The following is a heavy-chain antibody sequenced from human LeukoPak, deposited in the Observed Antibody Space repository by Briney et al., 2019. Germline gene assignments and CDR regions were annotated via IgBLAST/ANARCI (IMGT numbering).Heavy chain of an antibody. Sequence: PGGSLRLSCAASGFTFSTYWMSWVRQAPGKGLEWVSAISGSGGSTYYADSVKGRFTISRDNSKNTLYLQMNSLRAEDTAVYYCAKDRWSSSWYYWGQGTLVTVSS. J-gene: IGHJ4*02. V-gene: IGHV3-23*01. CDR3: AKDRWSSSWYY. CDR1: GFTFSTYW. D-gene: IGHD6-13*01. CDR2: ISGSGGST.